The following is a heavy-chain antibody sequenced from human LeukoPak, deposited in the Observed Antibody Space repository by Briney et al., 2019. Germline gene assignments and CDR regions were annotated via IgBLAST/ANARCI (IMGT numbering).Heavy chain of an antibody. J-gene: IGHJ4*02. CDR3: ARDRVRARPAFDY. CDR2: IGVGGGDT. V-gene: IGHV1-58*01. CDR1: GFTFSRSA. D-gene: IGHD1-26*01. Sequence: SVKVSCKTSGFTFSRSAVQWVRQARGQGLEWIGWIGVGGGDTNYAQRFQDRVTITRDMTTRTAYMELNSLRSEDTAVYYCARDRVRARPAFDYWGQGTLVTVSS.